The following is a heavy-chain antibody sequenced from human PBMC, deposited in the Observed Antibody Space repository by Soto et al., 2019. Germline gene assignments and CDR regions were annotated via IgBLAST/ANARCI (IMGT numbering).Heavy chain of an antibody. J-gene: IGHJ5*02. D-gene: IGHD6-6*01. CDR1: GGSISSSNW. Sequence: PSETLSLTCAVSGGSISSSNWWSWVLQPPGKGLEWIGEIYHSGSTNYNPSLKSRVTISVDKSKNQFSLKLSSVTAADTAVYYCARDRESIAARLSQQNWFDPWGQGTLVTVSS. V-gene: IGHV4-4*02. CDR3: ARDRESIAARLSQQNWFDP. CDR2: IYHSGST.